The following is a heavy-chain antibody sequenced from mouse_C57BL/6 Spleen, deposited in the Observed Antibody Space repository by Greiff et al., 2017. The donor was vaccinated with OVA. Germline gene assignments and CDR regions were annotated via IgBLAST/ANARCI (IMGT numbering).Heavy chain of an antibody. CDR1: GYTFTDYE. V-gene: IGHV1-15*01. Sequence: VKLLESGAELVRPGASVTLSCKASGYTFTDYEMHWVKQTPVHGLEWIGAIDPETGGTAYNQKFKGKAILTADKSSSTAYMGLRSLTSEDSAVYYCTRGGYYGVAYWGQGTLVTVSA. J-gene: IGHJ3*01. CDR2: IDPETGGT. CDR3: TRGGYYGVAY. D-gene: IGHD1-1*01.